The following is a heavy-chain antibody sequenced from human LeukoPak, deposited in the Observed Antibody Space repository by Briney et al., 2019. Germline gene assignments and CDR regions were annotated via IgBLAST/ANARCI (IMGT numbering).Heavy chain of an antibody. CDR3: AAENYYDSSGYPTFADY. V-gene: IGHV3-48*03. D-gene: IGHD3-22*01. CDR1: GFTFRSYE. Sequence: GGSLRLSCAASGFTFRSYEMNWVRQAPGKGLEWVSYISSSGSTIYYADSVKGRFTISRDNAKNSLYLQMNSLRAEDTAVYYCAAENYYDSSGYPTFADYWGQGTLVTVSS. CDR2: ISSSGSTI. J-gene: IGHJ4*02.